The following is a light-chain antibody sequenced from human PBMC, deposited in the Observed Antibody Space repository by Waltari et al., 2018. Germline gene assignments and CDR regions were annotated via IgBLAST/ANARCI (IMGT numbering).Light chain of an antibody. V-gene: IGKV4-1*01. Sequence: DIVMTQSPASLAVSLGERATINCRSGQSALSRSNNKNYLAWYQRKQGKPPKLLIYWASTRESGVPDRFSGSGSGTDFTLTISSLQPEDFATYYCQQFTSYPLTFGQGTKLEIK. CDR3: QQFTSYPLT. CDR2: WAS. CDR1: QSALSRSNNKNY. J-gene: IGKJ2*01.